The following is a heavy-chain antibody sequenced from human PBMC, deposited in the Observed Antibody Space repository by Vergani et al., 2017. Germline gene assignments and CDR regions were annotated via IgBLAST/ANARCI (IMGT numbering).Heavy chain of an antibody. D-gene: IGHD3-10*01. CDR1: GFTFGSYG. J-gene: IGHJ4*02. Sequence: QVQLVESGGGVVQPGRSLRLSCAASGFTFGSYGMHWVRQVPGKGLEWVAVVWYDGSNKYYGDSVKGRFTISRDNSKNTLYLQMNNLRTEDTAIYYCAKQYFVSGNYLFDYWCQGTLVTVSS. CDR2: VWYDGSNK. CDR3: AKQYFVSGNYLFDY. V-gene: IGHV3-33*06.